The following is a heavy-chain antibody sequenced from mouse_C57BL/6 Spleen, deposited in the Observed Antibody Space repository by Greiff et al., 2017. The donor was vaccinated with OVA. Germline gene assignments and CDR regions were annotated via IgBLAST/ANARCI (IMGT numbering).Heavy chain of an antibody. CDR3: ARSSYGYDDAMDY. Sequence: QVQLQQSGPELVKPGASVKLSCKASGYTFTSYDINWVKQRPGQGLEWIGWIYPRDGSTKYHEKFKGKATLSVDTSSSTAYMELHSLTSEDSAIYFCARSSYGYDDAMDYWGQGTSVTVSS. D-gene: IGHD2-2*01. V-gene: IGHV1-85*01. CDR2: IYPRDGST. CDR1: GYTFTSYD. J-gene: IGHJ4*01.